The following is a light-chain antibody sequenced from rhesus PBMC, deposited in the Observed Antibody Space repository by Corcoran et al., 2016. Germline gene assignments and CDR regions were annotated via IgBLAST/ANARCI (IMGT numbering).Light chain of an antibody. CDR1: QSFSRS. V-gene: IGKV1-46*01. Sequence: DIQMTQSPSSLSASVGDTVTIPCRASQSFSRSLAWYQQKPGKAPKLLFYSASRLQSGVPSRFGGSKPGTDFTLTISSLQPEDIASYYCQQYYSDPLTFGGGTKVELK. CDR2: SAS. J-gene: IGKJ4*01. CDR3: QQYYSDPLT.